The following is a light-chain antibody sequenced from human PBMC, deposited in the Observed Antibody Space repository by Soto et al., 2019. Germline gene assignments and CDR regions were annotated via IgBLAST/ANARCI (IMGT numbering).Light chain of an antibody. CDR3: CSYAGSYSYV. J-gene: IGLJ1*01. CDR2: DVT. V-gene: IGLV2-11*01. CDR1: SSDVAGYNY. Sequence: QPALTQPASVSGSPGQSITISCAGASSDVAGYNYVSWYQQHPGKAPKLMIYDVTKRPSGVPDRFSGSKSGNTASLTISGLQAEDEADYHCCSYAGSYSYVFGTGTKVTVL.